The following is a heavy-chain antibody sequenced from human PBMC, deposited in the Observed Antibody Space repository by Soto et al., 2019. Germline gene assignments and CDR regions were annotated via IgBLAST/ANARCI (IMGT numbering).Heavy chain of an antibody. Sequence: SETLSLTCTVSGGSISSYYWSWIRQPPGKGLEWIGYIYYSGSTNYNPSLKSRVTISVDTSKNQFSLKLSSVTAADTAVYYCARDYGDYAFAFDIWGQGTMVTVSS. V-gene: IGHV4-59*01. CDR1: GGSISSYY. D-gene: IGHD4-17*01. J-gene: IGHJ3*02. CDR3: ARDYGDYAFAFDI. CDR2: IYYSGST.